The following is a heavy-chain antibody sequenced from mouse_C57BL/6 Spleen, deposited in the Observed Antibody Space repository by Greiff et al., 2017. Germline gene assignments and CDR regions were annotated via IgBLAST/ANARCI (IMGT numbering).Heavy chain of an antibody. V-gene: IGHV1-59*01. CDR2: IDPSDSYT. D-gene: IGHD2-4*01. CDR3: ARRAIYYDYEYAMDY. Sequence: QVQLQQPGAELVRPGTSVKLSCKASGYTFTSYWMHWVKQRPGQGLEWIGVIDPSDSYTNYNQKFKGKATLTVDTSSSTAYMQLSSLTSEDSAVYYCARRAIYYDYEYAMDYWGQGTSVTVSS. J-gene: IGHJ4*01. CDR1: GYTFTSYW.